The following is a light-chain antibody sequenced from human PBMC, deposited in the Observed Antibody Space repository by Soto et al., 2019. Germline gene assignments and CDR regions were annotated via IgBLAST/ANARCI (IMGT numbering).Light chain of an antibody. CDR1: QSISSW. J-gene: IGKJ1*01. CDR3: QQYNSATWT. V-gene: IGKV1-5*03. Sequence: DIQMTQSPSTLSASVGDRVTITCRASQSISSWLAWYQQKPGKAPKILIYKASSLESGVPSRFSGSGSGTEFTLTISSLQPDDFATYYCQQYNSATWTFGQGTKVDIK. CDR2: KAS.